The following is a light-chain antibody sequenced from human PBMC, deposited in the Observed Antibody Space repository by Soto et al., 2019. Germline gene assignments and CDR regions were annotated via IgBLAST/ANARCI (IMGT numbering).Light chain of an antibody. V-gene: IGKV3-15*01. CDR2: GAS. J-gene: IGKJ1*01. CDR1: QSVSID. CDR3: QQYNKWPLT. Sequence: EIVMTQSPDTLSVSPRERATLSCRASQSVSIDLAWYQQTPGQAPRLLIYGASTRATGVPPTFSGSASGTESTLTISSLQYEDFKVYYCQQYNKWPLTLGQGTKVDIK.